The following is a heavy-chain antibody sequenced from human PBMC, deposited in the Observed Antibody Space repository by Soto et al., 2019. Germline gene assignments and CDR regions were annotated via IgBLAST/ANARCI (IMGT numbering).Heavy chain of an antibody. Sequence: GGSLRLSCAASGFTFSSYSMNWVRQAPGKGLEWVSYISSSSSTIYYADSVKGRFTISRDNAKNSLYLQMNSLRAEDTAVYYCARGDILTGYAYMDVWGKGTTVTASS. CDR1: GFTFSSYS. J-gene: IGHJ6*03. D-gene: IGHD3-9*01. CDR3: ARGDILTGYAYMDV. V-gene: IGHV3-48*01. CDR2: ISSSSSTI.